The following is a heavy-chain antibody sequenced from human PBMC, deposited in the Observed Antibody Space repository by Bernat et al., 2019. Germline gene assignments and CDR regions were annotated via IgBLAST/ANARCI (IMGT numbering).Heavy chain of an antibody. Sequence: QLQLQESGPGLVKSSETLSLTCSVSGGSISSSSYYWGWIRQPPGKGLEWIGSIYYSGSTYYNPSLKSRVTISVDTSKNQCSLKLSSVTATDTAVYYCARGGGHCSGGTCYSGRDAFDIWGQGTMVTVSS. J-gene: IGHJ3*02. CDR1: GGSISSSSYY. CDR3: ARGGGHCSGGTCYSGRDAFDI. CDR2: IYYSGST. D-gene: IGHD2-15*01. V-gene: IGHV4-39*01.